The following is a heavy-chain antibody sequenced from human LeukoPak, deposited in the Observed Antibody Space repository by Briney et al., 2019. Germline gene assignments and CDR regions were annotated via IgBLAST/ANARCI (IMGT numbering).Heavy chain of an antibody. V-gene: IGHV3-21*01. CDR3: ASWRLRLGELSLNYFDY. D-gene: IGHD3-16*02. CDR1: GFTFSSYS. Sequence: GGSLRLSCAASGFTFSSYSMNWVRQAPGKGLEWVSSISSSSSYIYYADSVKGRFTISRDNAKNSLYLQMNSLRAEDTAVYYCASWRLRLGELSLNYFDYWGQGTLVTVSS. CDR2: ISSSSSYI. J-gene: IGHJ4*02.